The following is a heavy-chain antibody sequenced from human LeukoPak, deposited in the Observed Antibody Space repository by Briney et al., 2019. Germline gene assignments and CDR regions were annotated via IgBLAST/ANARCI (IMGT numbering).Heavy chain of an antibody. D-gene: IGHD4-17*01. V-gene: IGHV3-23*01. CDR2: IKGSGSST. J-gene: IGHJ4*02. CDR3: AKYTGDHIEYFDY. CDR1: GFTFGRYA. Sequence: GGSLRLSCAASGFTFGRYAMSWVRQAPGKGLEWVSSIKGSGSSTYYADSVKGRLTISRDNSKNTLYLQMNSLRVEDAAVYYCAKYTGDHIEYFDYWGQGTLVTVSS.